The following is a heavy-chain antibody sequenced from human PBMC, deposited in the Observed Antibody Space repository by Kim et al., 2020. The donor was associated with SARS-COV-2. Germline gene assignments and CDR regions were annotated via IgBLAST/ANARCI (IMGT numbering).Heavy chain of an antibody. CDR3: ASAKQGGMIVVVIREVDY. CDR1: GGSISSGGYY. J-gene: IGHJ4*02. V-gene: IGHV4-31*03. Sequence: SETLSLTCTVSGGSISSGGYYWSWIRQHPGKGLEWIGYIYYSGSTYYNPSLKSRVTISVDTSKNQFSLKLSSVTAADTAVYYCASAKQGGMIVVVIREVDYWGQGTLVTVSS. D-gene: IGHD3-22*01. CDR2: IYYSGST.